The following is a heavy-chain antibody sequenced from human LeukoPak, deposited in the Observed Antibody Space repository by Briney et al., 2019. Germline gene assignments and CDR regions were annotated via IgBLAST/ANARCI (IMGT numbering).Heavy chain of an antibody. Sequence: QPGRSLRLSCAASGFTFSSYAMHWVRQAPGKGLEWVAVIWYDGSNKYYADSVKGRFTISRDNSKNTLYLQMNSLRAEDTAVYYCARKPTGGIDYYYYGMDVWGQGTTVTVSS. D-gene: IGHD2-15*01. CDR1: GFTFSSYA. CDR2: IWYDGSNK. V-gene: IGHV3-33*08. CDR3: ARKPTGGIDYYYYGMDV. J-gene: IGHJ6*02.